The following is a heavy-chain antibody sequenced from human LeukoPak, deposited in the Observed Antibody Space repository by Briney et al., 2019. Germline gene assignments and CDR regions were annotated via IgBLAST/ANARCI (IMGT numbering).Heavy chain of an antibody. CDR1: GASISSGSNY. Sequence: SETLSLTCSVSGASISSGSNYWGWIRQPPGKTLEWIGSIYSSGSTYYNPSLKSRVTISVDTSKNQFSLKLSSVTAADTAVYYCAGIVGATYVAFDIWGQGTMVTVSS. CDR2: IYSSGST. V-gene: IGHV4-39*07. D-gene: IGHD1-26*01. CDR3: AGIVGATYVAFDI. J-gene: IGHJ3*02.